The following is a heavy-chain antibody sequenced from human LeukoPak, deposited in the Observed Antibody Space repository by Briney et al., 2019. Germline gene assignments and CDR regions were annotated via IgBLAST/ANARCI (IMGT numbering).Heavy chain of an antibody. Sequence: PGGSLRLSCAASGFTFSSYWMHWVRQAPGKGLVWVSRINSDGSSTSYADSVKGRFTISRDNAKNTLYLQMNSLRAEDTAVYYCARDYEGYSSSWYLGYFDYWGQGTLVTVSS. CDR3: ARDYEGYSSSWYLGYFDY. CDR1: GFTFSSYW. CDR2: INSDGSST. D-gene: IGHD6-13*01. V-gene: IGHV3-74*01. J-gene: IGHJ4*02.